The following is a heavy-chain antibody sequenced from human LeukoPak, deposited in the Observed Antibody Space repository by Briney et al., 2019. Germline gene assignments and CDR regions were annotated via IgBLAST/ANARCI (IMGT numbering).Heavy chain of an antibody. CDR3: ARHYDFWSGYRNGYFQH. CDR1: GGTFSSYA. CDR2: IIPIFGTA. V-gene: IGHV1-69*13. D-gene: IGHD3-3*01. J-gene: IGHJ1*01. Sequence: ASVNVSCKASGGTFSSYAISWVRQAPGQGLEWMGGIIPIFGTANYAQKFQGRVTITADESTSTAYMELSSLRSEDTAVYYCARHYDFWSGYRNGYFQHWGQGTLVTVSS.